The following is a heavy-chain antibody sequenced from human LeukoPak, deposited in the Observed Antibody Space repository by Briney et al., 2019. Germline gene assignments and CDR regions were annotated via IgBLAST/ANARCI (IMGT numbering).Heavy chain of an antibody. D-gene: IGHD3-9*01. CDR3: ARDEDYDILTGYPSY. V-gene: IGHV1-2*02. CDR1: GYTFTSYG. J-gene: IGHJ4*02. Sequence: ASVKVSCKASGYTFTSYGISWVRQAPGQGLEWMGWINPNSGGTNYAQKFQGRVTMTRDTSISTAYMELSRLRSDDTAVYYCARDEDYDILTGYPSYWGQGTLVAVSS. CDR2: INPNSGGT.